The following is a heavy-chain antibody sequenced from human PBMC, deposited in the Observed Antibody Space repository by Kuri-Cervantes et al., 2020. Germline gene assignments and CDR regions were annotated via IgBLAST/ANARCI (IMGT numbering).Heavy chain of an antibody. V-gene: IGHV3-9*01. CDR1: GFTFDDYA. Sequence: SLKISCAASGFTFDDYAMHWVRQAPGKGLEWVSGISWNSGSIGYADSVKGRFTISRDNAKNSLYLQMNSLRAEDTALYYCVNRVTMVRGVKGSGYYYGMDVWGQGTTVTVSS. CDR3: VNRVTMVRGVKGSGYYYGMDV. D-gene: IGHD3-10*01. CDR2: ISWNSGSI. J-gene: IGHJ6*02.